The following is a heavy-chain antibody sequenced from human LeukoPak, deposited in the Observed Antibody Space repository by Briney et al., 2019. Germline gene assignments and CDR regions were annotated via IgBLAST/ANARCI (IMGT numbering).Heavy chain of an antibody. D-gene: IGHD2-2*01. V-gene: IGHV1-69*13. CDR2: IIPIFGTA. J-gene: IGHJ6*02. Sequence: ASVKVSCKASGGTFSSYAISWVRQAPEQGLEWMGGIIPIFGTANYAQKFQGRVTITADESTSTAYMELSSLRSEDTAVYYCARGYCSSTSCYEEYYYYYGMDVWGQGTTVTVSS. CDR3: ARGYCSSTSCYEEYYYYYGMDV. CDR1: GGTFSSYA.